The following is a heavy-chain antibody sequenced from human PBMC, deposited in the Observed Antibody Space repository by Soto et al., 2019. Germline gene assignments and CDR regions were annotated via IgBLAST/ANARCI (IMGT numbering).Heavy chain of an antibody. J-gene: IGHJ4*02. CDR1: GGSISSSSYY. V-gene: IGHV4-39*01. CDR3: ARLGFYDY. CDR2: IYYSGST. Sequence: SGTLSLTCTVSGGSISSSSYYWGWIRQPPGKGLEWIGSIYYSGSTYYNPSLKSRVTISVDTSKNQFSLKLSSVTAADTAVYYCARLGFYDYWGQGTLVTVSS.